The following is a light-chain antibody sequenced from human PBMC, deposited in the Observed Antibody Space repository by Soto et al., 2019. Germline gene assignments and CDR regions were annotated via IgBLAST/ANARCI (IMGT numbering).Light chain of an antibody. CDR3: QQYSSTPQLT. CDR2: WAS. Sequence: DIVMTQSPDSLAVSLGERATINCKSSQSVLYSSNNKNYLAWYQQKPGRPPKLLIYWASTRESGVPDRFSGSGSETDFTLTISSLQAEDVAVYYCQQYSSTPQLTFGGGTKV. V-gene: IGKV4-1*01. J-gene: IGKJ4*01. CDR1: QSVLYSSNNKNY.